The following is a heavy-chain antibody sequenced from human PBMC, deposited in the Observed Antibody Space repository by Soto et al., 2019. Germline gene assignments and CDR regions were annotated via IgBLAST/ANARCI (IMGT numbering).Heavy chain of an antibody. J-gene: IGHJ4*02. D-gene: IGHD2-15*01. CDR3: ARGARAAFDP. V-gene: IGHV3-74*01. Sequence: EVQLVESEGGLVQPGGSLRLSCAASGFTFSYYWMHWVRQAPGQGLVWVSRIHSDGSSTTYADYVKGRFTISRDKANTTLQLHMNSQGAEETAVYYSARGARAAFDPWGQGTLVTVSS. CDR2: IHSDGSST. CDR1: GFTFSYYW.